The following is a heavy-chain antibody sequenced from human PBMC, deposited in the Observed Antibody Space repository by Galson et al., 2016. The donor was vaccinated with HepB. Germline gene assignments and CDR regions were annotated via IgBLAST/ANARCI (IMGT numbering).Heavy chain of an antibody. CDR1: GFTFSQYA. CDR2: IKPDGSEK. J-gene: IGHJ4*02. Sequence: SLRLSCAASGFTFSQYAMHWVRQAPGKGLEGVANIKPDGSEKYYVDSVKGRFTISRDNAKKSLYLQMNSLRAEDTAVYYCTTDLNWDNYWGQGTLVTVSS. CDR3: TTDLNWDNY. D-gene: IGHD1-26*01. V-gene: IGHV3-7*03.